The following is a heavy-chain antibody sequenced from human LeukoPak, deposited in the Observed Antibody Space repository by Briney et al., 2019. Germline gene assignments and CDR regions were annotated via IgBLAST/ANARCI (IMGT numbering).Heavy chain of an antibody. CDR3: ARGLGYYYDSSGADRLDH. V-gene: IGHV4-34*01. D-gene: IGHD3-22*01. CDR2: VNHSGST. J-gene: IGHJ4*02. CDR1: GGSFSGYY. Sequence: SETLSLTCAVYGGSFSGYYWSWIRQPPGKGLEWIGEVNHSGSTNYNPSLKSRVTISVDTSKNQFSLKLSSVTAADTAVYYCARGLGYYYDSSGADRLDHWGQGTLVTVFS.